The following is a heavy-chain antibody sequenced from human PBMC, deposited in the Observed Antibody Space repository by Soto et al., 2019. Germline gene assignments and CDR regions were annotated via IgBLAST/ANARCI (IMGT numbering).Heavy chain of an antibody. V-gene: IGHV3-64D*06. CDR3: VKDRYVDY. Sequence: PGGSLRLSCSVSGFTFSSYAMHWVRQAPGKGLEYVASISSEGASTYYADSVKGRFIISRDNSKNTLYLQMSSLRAEDTAVYYCVKDRYVDYWGQGILVTVPQ. CDR2: ISSEGAST. CDR1: GFTFSSYA. J-gene: IGHJ4*02.